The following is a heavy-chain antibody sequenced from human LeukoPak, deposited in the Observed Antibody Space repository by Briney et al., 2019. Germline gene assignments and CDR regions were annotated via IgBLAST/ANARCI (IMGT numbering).Heavy chain of an antibody. D-gene: IGHD2-2*01. CDR2: IIPIFGTA. V-gene: IGHV1-69*13. Sequence: SVTVSCKASGGTFSSYAISWVRQAPGQGLEWMGGIIPIFGTANYAQKFQGRVTITADESTSTAYMELSSLRSEDTAVYYCADYCSSTSCYLRWGQGTLVTVSS. CDR3: ADYCSSTSCYLR. J-gene: IGHJ4*02. CDR1: GGTFSSYA.